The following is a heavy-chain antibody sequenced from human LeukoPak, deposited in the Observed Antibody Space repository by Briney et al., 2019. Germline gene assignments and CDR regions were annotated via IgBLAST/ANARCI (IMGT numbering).Heavy chain of an antibody. D-gene: IGHD3-10*01. Sequence: GGSLRLSCVVSGFTFRSYAMTWVRQAPGKGLEWVSAIGGSGANTYYADSVKGRFTISRDNSKNTLYLQMDSLRADDTAVYYCAKNGGDSYGTGHFDCWGQGTLVTVSS. V-gene: IGHV3-23*01. CDR3: AKNGGDSYGTGHFDC. CDR2: IGGSGANT. J-gene: IGHJ4*02. CDR1: GFTFRSYA.